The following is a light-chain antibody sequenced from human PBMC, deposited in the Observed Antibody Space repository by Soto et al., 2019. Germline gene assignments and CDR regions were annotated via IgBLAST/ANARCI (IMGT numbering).Light chain of an antibody. CDR2: EVS. CDR1: SSDVGSHNL. V-gene: IGLV2-23*02. Sequence: QSALTQPASVSGSPGQSITISCTGTSSDVGSHNLVSWYQQHPGQAPKLMIYEVSKRPLGVSTRFSASKSGNTASLTISGVQAEDEAEYYCCSYGGRSAVFGGGTQLTVL. J-gene: IGLJ7*01. CDR3: CSYGGRSAV.